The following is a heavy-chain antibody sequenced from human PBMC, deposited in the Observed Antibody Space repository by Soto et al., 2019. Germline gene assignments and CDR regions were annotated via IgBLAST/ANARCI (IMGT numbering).Heavy chain of an antibody. Sequence: SLRLSCTASGFTFDYYAMHWVRQGPGRGLEWVSGITWNSGKIAYADSVKGRFTIARDDDNNSLYLQMNSLRPEDTALYYCVKDSYADFHRVLSTAEYFFDYWGHGTLVTVSS. CDR3: VKDSYADFHRVLSTAEYFFDY. D-gene: IGHD2-15*01. CDR2: ITWNSGKI. CDR1: GFTFDYYA. V-gene: IGHV3-9*01. J-gene: IGHJ4*01.